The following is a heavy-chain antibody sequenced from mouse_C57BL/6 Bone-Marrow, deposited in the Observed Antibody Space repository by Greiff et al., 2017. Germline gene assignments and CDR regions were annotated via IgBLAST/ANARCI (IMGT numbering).Heavy chain of an antibody. Sequence: QVQLQQPGAELVKPGASVQLSCKASGYTFTSYWMHWVKQRPGQGLEWIGMIHPNSGSTNYNAKFKCKATLTVDKSSSAAYMQLSSLTSEVSAVYYCAIVTSGVATGYFDYWGQGTTLTVCS. J-gene: IGHJ2*01. CDR3: AIVTSGVATGYFDY. D-gene: IGHD1-1*01. CDR1: GYTFTSYW. CDR2: IHPNSGST. V-gene: IGHV1-64*01.